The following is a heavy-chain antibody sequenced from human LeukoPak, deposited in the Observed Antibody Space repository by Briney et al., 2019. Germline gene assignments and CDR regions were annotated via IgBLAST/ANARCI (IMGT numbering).Heavy chain of an antibody. CDR2: ISSSSSTI. D-gene: IGHD2-2*01. Sequence: GGSLRLSCAASGFTFSSYEMNWVRQAPGKGLEWVSYISSSSSTIYYADSVKGRFTISRDNAKNSLYLQMNSLRDEDTAVYYCARDPIVVVPAAIDAFDIWGQGTMVTVSS. CDR1: GFTFSSYE. CDR3: ARDPIVVVPAAIDAFDI. J-gene: IGHJ3*02. V-gene: IGHV3-48*02.